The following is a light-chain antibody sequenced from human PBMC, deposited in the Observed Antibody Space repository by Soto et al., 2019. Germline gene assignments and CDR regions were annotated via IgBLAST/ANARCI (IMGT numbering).Light chain of an antibody. V-gene: IGKV3-11*01. J-gene: IGKJ4*01. CDR2: DAS. Sequence: EIVLTQSPATLSLSPGERATLFCRASQTISNYLAWYQQKPGQAPRLLIYDASNRAAGIPARFSGSGSGTDFLLTISSLEAEELAVYYCQQRTNWPLTFGGGTKVEIK. CDR1: QTISNY. CDR3: QQRTNWPLT.